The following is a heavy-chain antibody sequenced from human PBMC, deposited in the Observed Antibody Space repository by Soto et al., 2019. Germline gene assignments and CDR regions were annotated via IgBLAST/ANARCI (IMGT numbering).Heavy chain of an antibody. Sequence: SQTLALTCAISGYSVSSNTAAWNLIRRSPSRVLEWLGRTYYSSQWYNDYAVSVKSRITINPDTSKNHFSLHLYSVTPDDTALYYCAGADWFRGLGVWGQGTTVNVSS. V-gene: IGHV6-1*01. CDR3: AGADWFRGLGV. J-gene: IGHJ6*01. CDR2: TYYSSQWYN. CDR1: GYSVSSNTAA. D-gene: IGHD3-9*01.